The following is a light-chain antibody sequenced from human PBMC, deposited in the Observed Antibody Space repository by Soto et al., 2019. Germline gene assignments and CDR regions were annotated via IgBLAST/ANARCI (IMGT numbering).Light chain of an antibody. CDR3: QAWGTNTVI. CDR2: QNS. J-gene: IGLJ2*01. Sequence: SYELTQPPSVSVSRGQTASITCSGHKLGDTYASWYQQKEGQSPVLVFYQNSKRPLGIPERFSGSSSGDTATLTISGTQAMDEAVYYCQAWGTNTVIFGGGTKVTVL. V-gene: IGLV3-1*01. CDR1: KLGDTY.